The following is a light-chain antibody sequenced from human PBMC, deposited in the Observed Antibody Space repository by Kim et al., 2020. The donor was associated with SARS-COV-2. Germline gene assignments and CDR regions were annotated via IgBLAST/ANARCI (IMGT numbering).Light chain of an antibody. Sequence: RVNISCSGNTSSIGSNYVYWYQQLPGMAPKLLIYRNSQRPSGVPDLFSGSESGTSASLAISGLRPEDEADYYCATWDDSLSGLYVFGTGTKVTVL. CDR3: ATWDDSLSGLYV. CDR1: TSSIGSNY. CDR2: RNS. J-gene: IGLJ1*01. V-gene: IGLV1-47*01.